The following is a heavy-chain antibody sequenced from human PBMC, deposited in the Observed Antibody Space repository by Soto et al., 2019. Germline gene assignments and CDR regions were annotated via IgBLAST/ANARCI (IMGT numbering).Heavy chain of an antibody. CDR2: INWDSGSI. CDR3: VKDESINWYSGHFRH. CDR1: GFTFDDYA. V-gene: IGHV3-9*01. D-gene: IGHD6-13*01. Sequence: EVQLVESGGGLVQPGRSLRLSCAASGFTFDDYAMHWVRQVPGTGLEWVSGINWDSGSIGYGDSEKGRFAISRDNAKNSLHLQMNSLSAEDTAFYYWVKDESINWYSGHFRHWGQGTLVTVSS. J-gene: IGHJ1*01.